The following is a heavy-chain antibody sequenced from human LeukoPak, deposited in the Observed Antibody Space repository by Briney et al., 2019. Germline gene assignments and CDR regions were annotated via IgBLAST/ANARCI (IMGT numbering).Heavy chain of an antibody. CDR3: ARLADYYDFWSGSSEMDV. J-gene: IGHJ6*02. CDR2: INHSGST. D-gene: IGHD3-3*01. V-gene: IGHV4-34*01. Sequence: SETLSLTCAVYGGSFSGYYWSWIRQPPGKGLEWIGEINHSGSTNYNPSLKSRVTISVDTSKNRFSLKLSSVTAADTAVYYCARLADYYDFWSGSSEMDVWGQGTTVTVSS. CDR1: GGSFSGYY.